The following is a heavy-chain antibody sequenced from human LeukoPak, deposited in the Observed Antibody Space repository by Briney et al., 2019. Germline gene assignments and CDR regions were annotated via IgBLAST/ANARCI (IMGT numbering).Heavy chain of an antibody. J-gene: IGHJ4*02. Sequence: GGSLRLSCAASGFTVSSNYMSWVRQAPGKGLEWVSVIYSGGSTYYADSVKGRFTISRDNSKNTLYLQMNSLRAEDTAVYYCARVSGYSYGYFDYWAREPWSPSPQ. D-gene: IGHD5-18*01. CDR1: GFTVSSNY. CDR3: ARVSGYSYGYFDY. V-gene: IGHV3-66*01. CDR2: IYSGGST.